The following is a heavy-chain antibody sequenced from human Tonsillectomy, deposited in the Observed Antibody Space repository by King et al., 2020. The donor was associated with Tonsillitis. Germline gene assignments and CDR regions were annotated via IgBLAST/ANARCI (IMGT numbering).Heavy chain of an antibody. J-gene: IGHJ6*03. V-gene: IGHV3-43*02. Sequence: DVQLVESGGGVVQPGGSLRLSCATSGFTFDDYAMHWVRQAPGKGLEWVSLISGDGGKTFYTDSLKGRFTISRDNSKNSLYLQMNSLRTEDTALYYCVKDDQFGQTGYYYMDVWGKGTTVTVSS. D-gene: IGHD3-10*01. CDR3: VKDDQFGQTGYYYMDV. CDR2: ISGDGGKT. CDR1: GFTFDDYA.